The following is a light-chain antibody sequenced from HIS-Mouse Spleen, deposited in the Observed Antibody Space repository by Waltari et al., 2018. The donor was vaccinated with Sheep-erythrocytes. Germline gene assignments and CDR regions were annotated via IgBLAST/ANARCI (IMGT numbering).Light chain of an antibody. Sequence: DIQMTQSPSTLSASVGDRVTITCRASQSISSWLAWYQQKPGKAPNLLIYKASSLESGVPSRFGGSGSGTEFTLTISSLQPDDFATYYCQQYNSSLTFGPGTKVDIK. CDR2: KAS. V-gene: IGKV1-5*03. CDR1: QSISSW. J-gene: IGKJ3*01. CDR3: QQYNSSLT.